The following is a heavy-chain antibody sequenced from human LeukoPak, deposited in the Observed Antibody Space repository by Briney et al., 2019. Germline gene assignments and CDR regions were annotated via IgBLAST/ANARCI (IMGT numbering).Heavy chain of an antibody. Sequence: GRSLRLSCAASGFTFSSYAMHWVRQAPGKGLEWVAVISYDGSNKYYADSVKGRFTISRDNSKNTLYLQMNSLRAEDTAVYYCAREDKGKRSLQIPTDNWFDPWGQGTLVTVSS. CDR3: AREDKGKRSLQIPTDNWFDP. J-gene: IGHJ5*02. D-gene: IGHD5-24*01. CDR2: ISYDGSNK. CDR1: GFTFSSYA. V-gene: IGHV3-30-3*01.